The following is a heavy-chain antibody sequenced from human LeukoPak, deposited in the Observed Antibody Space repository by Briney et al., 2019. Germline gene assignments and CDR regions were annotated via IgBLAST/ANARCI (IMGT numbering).Heavy chain of an antibody. J-gene: IGHJ4*02. V-gene: IGHV1-2*02. D-gene: IGHD1-26*01. CDR3: ARGSYSGSYYFDY. Sequence: AASVKVSCKASGYTFTGYYMHWVRQAPGQGLEWMGWINPNSGGTNYAQKFRGRVTMTRDTSISTAYMELSRLRSDDTAVYYCARGSYSGSYYFDYWGQGTLVTVSS. CDR1: GYTFTGYY. CDR2: INPNSGGT.